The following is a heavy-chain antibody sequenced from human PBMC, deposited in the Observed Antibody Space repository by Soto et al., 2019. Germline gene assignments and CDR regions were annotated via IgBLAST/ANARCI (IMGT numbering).Heavy chain of an antibody. J-gene: IGHJ6*02. V-gene: IGHV1-69*01. CDR2: VSPPFRTS. D-gene: IGHD3-10*01. CDR3: ASVLYYGSVSYSPYGMDV. CDR1: GVSFNNNG. Sequence: QVQLVQSGAEVKKPGSSVKVSCKTSGVSFNNNGIGWVRQAPGHGLEWMGGVSPPFRTSNYARKFQGRISITADASTGTVNMELSSLTSDDTAQYYCASVLYYGSVSYSPYGMDVWGQGTTVTVAS.